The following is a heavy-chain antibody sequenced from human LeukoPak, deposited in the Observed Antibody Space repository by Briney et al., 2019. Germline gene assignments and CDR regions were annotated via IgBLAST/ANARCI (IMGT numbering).Heavy chain of an antibody. J-gene: IGHJ4*02. CDR1: GFTVSSNY. Sequence: GGSLRLSCAASGFTVSSNYMSWVRQAPGKGLEWVSVIYSGGSTYYADSVKGRFTISRDNSKNTLYLQVNSLRAEDTAVYFCARASTTVPNLLDNWGQGTLVTVSS. D-gene: IGHD4-17*01. CDR3: ARASTTVPNLLDN. CDR2: IYSGGST. V-gene: IGHV3-66*01.